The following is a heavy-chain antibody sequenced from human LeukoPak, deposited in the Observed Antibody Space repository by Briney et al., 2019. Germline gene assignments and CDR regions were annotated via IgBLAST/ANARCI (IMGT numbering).Heavy chain of an antibody. J-gene: IGHJ4*02. CDR2: IYPGDSDT. D-gene: IGHD5-18*01. CDR3: ARLGTAVVARYFDY. Sequence: GESLKISCKGSGYSFPSYWIAWVRQMPGKGLEWMGSIYPGDSDTRYSPSFQGQVTISADKSISTSYLQWSGLKASDTAIYYCARLGTAVVARYFDYRGQGTQVTVSS. CDR1: GYSFPSYW. V-gene: IGHV5-51*01.